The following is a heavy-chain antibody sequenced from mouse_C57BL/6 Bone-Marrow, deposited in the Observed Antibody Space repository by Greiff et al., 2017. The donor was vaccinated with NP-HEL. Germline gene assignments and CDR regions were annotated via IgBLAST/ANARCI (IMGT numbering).Heavy chain of an antibody. D-gene: IGHD1-1*01. CDR2: ISYDGSN. CDR1: GYSITSGYY. V-gene: IGHV3-6*01. J-gene: IGHJ3*01. CDR3: ARDRVYGSSSAWFAY. Sequence: EVQLKESGPGLVKPSQSLSLTCSVTGYSITSGYYWNWIRQFPGNKLEWMGYISYDGSNNYNPSLKNRISITRDTSKNQFFLKLNSVTTEDTATYYCARDRVYGSSSAWFAYWGQGTLVTVSA.